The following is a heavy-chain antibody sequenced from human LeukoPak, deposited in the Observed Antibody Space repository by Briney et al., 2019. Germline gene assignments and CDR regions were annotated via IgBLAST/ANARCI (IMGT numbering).Heavy chain of an antibody. V-gene: IGHV3-48*04. CDR3: ARGVAYYYDSSGYGY. CDR2: ISSSGSTI. Sequence: GGSLRLSCAASGFTFSSYSMNWVRQAPGKGLEWVSYISSSGSTIYYADSVKGRFTISRDNAKNSLYLQMNSLRAEDTAVYYCARGVAYYYDSSGYGYWGQGTLVTVSS. D-gene: IGHD3-22*01. CDR1: GFTFSSYS. J-gene: IGHJ4*02.